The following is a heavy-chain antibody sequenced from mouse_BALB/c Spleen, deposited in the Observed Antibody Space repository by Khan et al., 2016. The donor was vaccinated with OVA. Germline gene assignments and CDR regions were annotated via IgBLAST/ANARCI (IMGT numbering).Heavy chain of an antibody. CDR3: ARQNYYGYALDY. CDR1: GYSITSNYA. Sequence: EVQLQEPGPGLVKPSQSLSLTCTVTGYSITSNYAWSWIRQFPGNKLEWMGYISYSGSTNYNPSLKSWISVTRDTSENQFFLQLNSVTTEDTATYYCARQNYYGYALDYWGQGTSVTVSS. CDR2: ISYSGST. V-gene: IGHV3-2*02. D-gene: IGHD1-1*01. J-gene: IGHJ4*01.